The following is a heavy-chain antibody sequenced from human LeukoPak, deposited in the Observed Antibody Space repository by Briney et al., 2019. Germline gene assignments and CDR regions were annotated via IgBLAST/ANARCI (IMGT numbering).Heavy chain of an antibody. D-gene: IGHD1-26*01. CDR2: IYYSGST. CDR1: GGSISSYY. J-gene: IGHJ4*02. V-gene: IGHV4-59*01. Sequence: SETLSLTCTVSGGSISSYYWSWIRQPPGKGLEWIGYIYYSGSTNYNPSLKSRVSISVDTSKNQFSLKLSSVTAADTAVYYCARGATFFDYWGQGTLVTVSS. CDR3: ARGATFFDY.